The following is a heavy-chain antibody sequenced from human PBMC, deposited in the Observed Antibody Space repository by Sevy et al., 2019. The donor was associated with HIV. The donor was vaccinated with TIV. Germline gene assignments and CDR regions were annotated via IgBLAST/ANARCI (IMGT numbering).Heavy chain of an antibody. CDR3: ARNDGDYEPDY. CDR2: ISYDGSNK. Sequence: GGSLRLSCAASGFTFSIYAMHWVRQAPGKGLEWVAVISYDGSNKYYADSVKGRFTISRDNSKNTLYLQMNSLRAEDTAVYYCARNDGDYEPDYWGQGTLVTVSS. D-gene: IGHD4-17*01. V-gene: IGHV3-30-3*01. CDR1: GFTFSIYA. J-gene: IGHJ4*02.